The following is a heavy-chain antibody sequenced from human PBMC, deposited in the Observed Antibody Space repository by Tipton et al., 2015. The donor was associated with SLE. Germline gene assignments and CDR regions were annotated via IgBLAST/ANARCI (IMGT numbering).Heavy chain of an antibody. V-gene: IGHV4-61*05. CDR1: GGSISSSSYY. J-gene: IGHJ3*02. D-gene: IGHD6-13*01. Sequence: TLSLTCTVSGGSISSSSYYWGWIRQPPGKGLEWIGYIFYSGSTNYNPSLKSRVTISVDTSKNQFSLKLSSVTAADTAVYYCARGLSSSSWYGDDAFDIWGQGTMVTVSS. CDR3: ARGLSSSSWYGDDAFDI. CDR2: IFYSGST.